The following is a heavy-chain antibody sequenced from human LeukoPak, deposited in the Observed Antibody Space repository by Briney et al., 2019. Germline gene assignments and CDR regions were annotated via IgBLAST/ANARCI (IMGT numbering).Heavy chain of an antibody. CDR1: GGTFSSCA. J-gene: IGHJ4*02. CDR2: IIPIFGTA. Sequence: GASVKVSCKASGGTFSSCAISWVRQAPGQGLEWMGGIIPIFGTANYAQKFQGRVTITADESTSTAYMELSSLRSEDTAVYYCARVYPGYCSGGSCYYFDYWGQGTLVTVSS. D-gene: IGHD2-15*01. V-gene: IGHV1-69*13. CDR3: ARVYPGYCSGGSCYYFDY.